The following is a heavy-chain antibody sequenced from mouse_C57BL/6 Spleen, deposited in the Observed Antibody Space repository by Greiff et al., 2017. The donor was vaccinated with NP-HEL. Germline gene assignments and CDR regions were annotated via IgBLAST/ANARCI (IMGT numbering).Heavy chain of an antibody. CDR1: GYAFSSSW. J-gene: IGHJ3*01. V-gene: IGHV1-82*01. Sequence: VQLQQSGPELVKPGASVKISCKASGYAFSSSWMNWVKQRPGKGLEWIGRIYPGDGDTNYNGKFKGKATLTADKSSSTAYMQLSSLTSEDSAVYFCAREGPGFAYGGQGTLVTVSA. CDR3: AREGPGFAY. CDR2: IYPGDGDT.